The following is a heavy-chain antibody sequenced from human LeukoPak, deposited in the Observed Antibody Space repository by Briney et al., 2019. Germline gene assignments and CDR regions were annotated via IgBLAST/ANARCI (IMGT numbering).Heavy chain of an antibody. CDR2: ISGSDGRT. J-gene: IGHJ4*02. D-gene: IGHD3-10*01. Sequence: GGSLRLSCAASGFTFSNYAMNWVRQAPGKGLEWVSAISGSDGRTYYADSVRGRFTITRDNSKNTLYLQMNSLRAEDTAVFYCAKDRVFRGAFFDYWGQGTLVTVSS. V-gene: IGHV3-23*01. CDR3: AKDRVFRGAFFDY. CDR1: GFTFSNYA.